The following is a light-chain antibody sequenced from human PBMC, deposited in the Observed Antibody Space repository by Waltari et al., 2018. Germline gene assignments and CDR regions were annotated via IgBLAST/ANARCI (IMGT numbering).Light chain of an antibody. V-gene: IGKV4-1*01. CDR1: QSVIYSSNNKNY. Sequence: DIVMTQSPDSLAVSLGERATINCKFSQSVIYSSNNKNYLAWYQQKPGQPPKPLIYWASTRESGVPDRVSGSGSGTDFTLTISSLQAEDVAVYYCQQYYSTPYTFGQGTKLEIK. CDR2: WAS. CDR3: QQYYSTPYT. J-gene: IGKJ2*01.